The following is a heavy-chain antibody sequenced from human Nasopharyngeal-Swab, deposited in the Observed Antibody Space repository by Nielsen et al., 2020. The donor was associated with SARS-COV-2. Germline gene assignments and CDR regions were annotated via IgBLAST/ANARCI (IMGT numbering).Heavy chain of an antibody. Sequence: GESLKISCAASGFTFSSYAMSWVRQAPGKGLEWVSVIYSGGSSTYYADSVKGRFTISRDNSKNTLYLQMNSLRAEDTAVYYCAKGWVSGSPPSFDYWGQGTLVTVSS. J-gene: IGHJ4*02. CDR1: GFTFSSYA. CDR3: AKGWVSGSPPSFDY. V-gene: IGHV3-23*03. CDR2: IYSGGSST. D-gene: IGHD6-6*01.